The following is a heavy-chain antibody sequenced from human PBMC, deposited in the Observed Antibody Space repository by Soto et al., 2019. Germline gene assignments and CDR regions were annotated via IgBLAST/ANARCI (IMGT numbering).Heavy chain of an antibody. Sequence: QVQLVQSGAEVKKPGSSVKVSCKASGGTFSSYAISWVRQAPGQGLEWMGGIIPIFGTANYAQKFQGRVTITGDESTSTAYMELSSLRAEDTAGYYCAGLPELERRMDYWGQGTLVTVSS. J-gene: IGHJ4*02. CDR2: IIPIFGTA. D-gene: IGHD1-1*01. CDR1: GGTFSSYA. CDR3: AGLPELERRMDY. V-gene: IGHV1-69*12.